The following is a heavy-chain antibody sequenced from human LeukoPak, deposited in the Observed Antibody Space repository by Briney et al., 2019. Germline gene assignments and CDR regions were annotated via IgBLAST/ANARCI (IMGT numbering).Heavy chain of an antibody. V-gene: IGHV4-39*07. Sequence: SETLSLTCTVSGGSISSSSYYWGWIRQPPGKGLEWIGSIYHSGSTYFHPSLKSRVTISVDTSKNQFSLKLSSVTAADTAVYYCVVYDSSGYHTAVDWGQGTLVTVSS. CDR2: IYHSGST. CDR3: VVYDSSGYHTAVD. J-gene: IGHJ4*02. CDR1: GGSISSSSYY. D-gene: IGHD3-22*01.